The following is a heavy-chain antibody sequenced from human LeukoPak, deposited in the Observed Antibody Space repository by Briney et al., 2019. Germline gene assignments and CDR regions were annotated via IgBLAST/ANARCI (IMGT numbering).Heavy chain of an antibody. CDR2: ISYDGSNK. D-gene: IGHD5-24*01. CDR3: ARGIRDGYKKGYYFDY. V-gene: IGHV3-30-3*01. J-gene: IGHJ4*02. CDR1: GFTFSSYA. Sequence: GGSLRLSCAASGFTFSSYAMHWVRQAPGKGLEWVAVISYDGSNKYYADSVKGRFTISRDNSKNTLCLQMNSLRAEDTAVYYCARGIRDGYKKGYYFDYWGQGTLVTVSS.